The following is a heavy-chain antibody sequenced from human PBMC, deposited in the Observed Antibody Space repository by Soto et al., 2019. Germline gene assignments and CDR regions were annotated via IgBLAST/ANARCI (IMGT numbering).Heavy chain of an antibody. D-gene: IGHD5-18*01. CDR1: GGTFSDFT. Sequence: QVQLVQSGAEVKKPGSSVKVSCTASGGTFSDFTISWVRQAPGQGLEWVGRVIPILGASTYARKFQGRATITADKATRTAYMELSSLRSEDTAVYHCANRYGNGSFAYFENWGQGTQVTVSS. V-gene: IGHV1-69*08. J-gene: IGHJ4*02. CDR3: ANRYGNGSFAYFEN. CDR2: VIPILGAS.